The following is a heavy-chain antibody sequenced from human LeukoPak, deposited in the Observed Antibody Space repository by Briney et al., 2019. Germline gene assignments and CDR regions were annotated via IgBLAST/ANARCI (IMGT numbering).Heavy chain of an antibody. CDR1: GYTFTGYY. D-gene: IGHD3-22*01. Sequence: GASVKVSCKASGYTFTGYYMHWVRQAPGQGLEWMGWTNPNSGGTNYAQKFQGRVTMTRDTSISTAYMELSRLRSDDTAVYYCARDHNYYDSSGYYLLWGQGTLVTVSS. J-gene: IGHJ4*02. CDR3: ARDHNYYDSSGYYLL. CDR2: TNPNSGGT. V-gene: IGHV1-2*02.